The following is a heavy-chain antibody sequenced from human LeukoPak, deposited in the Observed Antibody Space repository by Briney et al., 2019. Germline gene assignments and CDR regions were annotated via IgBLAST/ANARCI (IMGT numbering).Heavy chain of an antibody. J-gene: IGHJ6*02. V-gene: IGHV4-59*01. CDR3: ARDSGHRRSLDV. CDR2: IYYSGIT. CDR1: GGSISTYY. Sequence: SETLSLTSTVSGGSISTYYWSWIRQPPGKGLEWIGYIYYSGITNYNSSLKSRVTISVDTSGNQFSLKLSSVTAADTAVYYCARDSGHRRSLDVWGQGTTVTVSS.